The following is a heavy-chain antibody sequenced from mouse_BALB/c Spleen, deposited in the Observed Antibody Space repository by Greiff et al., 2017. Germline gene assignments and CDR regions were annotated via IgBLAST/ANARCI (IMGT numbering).Heavy chain of an antibody. Sequence: VQLQQSGAELVKPGASVKLSCTASGFNIKDTYMHWVKQRPEQGLEWIGRIDPANGNTKYDPKFQGKATITADTSSNTAYLQRSSLTSQDTAVYYCAIGRYGNYDAMDYWGQGTSVTVSS. V-gene: IGHV14-3*02. CDR2: IDPANGNT. CDR1: GFNIKDTY. J-gene: IGHJ4*01. D-gene: IGHD2-10*02. CDR3: AIGRYGNYDAMDY.